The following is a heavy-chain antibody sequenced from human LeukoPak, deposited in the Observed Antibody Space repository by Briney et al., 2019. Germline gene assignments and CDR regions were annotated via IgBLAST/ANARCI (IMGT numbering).Heavy chain of an antibody. D-gene: IGHD1-1*01. CDR1: GYTFTSYD. Sequence: ASVKVSCKASGYTFTSYDINWVRQATGQGLEWMGWMNPNSGNTGYAQKFQGRVTMTRNTSISTAYMELSSLRSEDTAVYYCARDAPSGTPPYRLYYYYYYMDVWGKGTTVTISS. CDR3: ARDAPSGTPPYRLYYYYYYMDV. V-gene: IGHV1-8*01. CDR2: MNPNSGNT. J-gene: IGHJ6*03.